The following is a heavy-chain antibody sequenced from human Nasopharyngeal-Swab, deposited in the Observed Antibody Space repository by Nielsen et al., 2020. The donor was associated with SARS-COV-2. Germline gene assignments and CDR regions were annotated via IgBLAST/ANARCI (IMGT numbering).Heavy chain of an antibody. D-gene: IGHD3-22*01. CDR2: IYYSGST. CDR3: ARSPADYYDSSGYPLDFDY. J-gene: IGHJ4*02. Sequence: ESLKISCTVSGGSVSSGSYYWSWIRQPPGKGLEWIGYIYYSGSTNYNPSLKSRVTISVDTSKNQFSLKLSSVTAADTAVYYCARSPADYYDSSGYPLDFDYWGQGTLVTVSS. CDR1: GGSVSSGSYY. V-gene: IGHV4-61*01.